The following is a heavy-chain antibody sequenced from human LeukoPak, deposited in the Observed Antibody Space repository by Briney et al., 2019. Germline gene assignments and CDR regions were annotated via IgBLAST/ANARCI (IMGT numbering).Heavy chain of an antibody. V-gene: IGHV1-69*04. CDR1: GGTFSSYA. D-gene: IGHD1-26*01. CDR3: ARDQKVGATPYFGMDV. J-gene: IGHJ6*02. Sequence: SVKVSCKASGGTFSSYAINWVRQAPGQGLEWMGRIIPMLGTVNYAQKFQGRVTIIADKFTSTAYMELSSLRSEDTAMYYCARDQKVGATPYFGMDVWGQGTTVTVPS. CDR2: IIPMLGTV.